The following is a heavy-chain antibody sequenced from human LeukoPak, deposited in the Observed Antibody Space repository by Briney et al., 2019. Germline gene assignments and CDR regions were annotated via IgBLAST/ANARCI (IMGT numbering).Heavy chain of an antibody. CDR3: AKDASALLWFGELTFDY. D-gene: IGHD3-10*01. J-gene: IGHJ4*02. Sequence: PGGSLRLSCAASGFTFGSFSMSWVRQAPGKGLEWVSAISGSGGSTYYADSVKGRFTISRDNSKNTLYLQMNSLRAEDTAVYYCAKDASALLWFGELTFDYWGQGTLVTVSS. CDR1: GFTFGSFS. CDR2: ISGSGGST. V-gene: IGHV3-23*01.